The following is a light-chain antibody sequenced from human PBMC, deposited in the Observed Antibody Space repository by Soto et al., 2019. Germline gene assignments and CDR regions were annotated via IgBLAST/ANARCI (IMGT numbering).Light chain of an antibody. J-gene: IGKJ3*01. Sequence: EIVMTQAPATLSVSPGERATLSCRARQSVSSNLAWYQQKPGQAPRLLIDVASTRATDIPARFSGSGSGTEFTLSISSLQSEDFAVYYCQQYNTWPPFTFGPGTKVDIK. CDR3: QQYNTWPPFT. CDR1: QSVSSN. CDR2: VAS. V-gene: IGKV3-15*01.